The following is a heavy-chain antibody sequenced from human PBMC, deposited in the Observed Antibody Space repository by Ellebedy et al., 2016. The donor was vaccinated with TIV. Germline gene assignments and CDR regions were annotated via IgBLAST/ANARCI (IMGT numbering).Heavy chain of an antibody. CDR1: GYTFRSNY. V-gene: IGHV1-46*03. D-gene: IGHD6-6*01. J-gene: IGHJ3*02. CDR2: INPGGGST. Sequence: ASVKVSXKASGYTFRSNYMHLVRQAHGQGLEYMGMINPGGGSTSYAQKFQGRVTLTRDTSTSTVYMELTSLRSEDTAVYYCARGYSTSSRAAFDIWGQGTIVTVSS. CDR3: ARGYSTSSRAAFDI.